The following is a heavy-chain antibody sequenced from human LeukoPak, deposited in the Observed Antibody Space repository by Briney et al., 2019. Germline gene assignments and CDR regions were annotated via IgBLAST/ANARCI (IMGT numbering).Heavy chain of an antibody. J-gene: IGHJ4*02. V-gene: IGHV1-2*02. CDR2: INPDSGGT. Sequence: GASVKVSCKASGYTFTGYYMHWVRQAPGQGLEWVGWINPDSGGTKYAQKFQGRVTMTRDTSISTAYMVLSSLRSDDTAVYYCARDRLAAAGTGGWGQGTLVIVSS. CDR1: GYTFTGYY. D-gene: IGHD6-13*01. CDR3: ARDRLAAAGTGG.